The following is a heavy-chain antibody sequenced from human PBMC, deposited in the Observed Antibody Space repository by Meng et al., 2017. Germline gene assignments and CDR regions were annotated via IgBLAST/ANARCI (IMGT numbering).Heavy chain of an antibody. D-gene: IGHD6-19*01. CDR1: GYTFTSYY. CDR3: ARDRGWDYGMDV. Sequence: SCKASGYTFTSYYMHWVRQAPGKGLQWVSTIYSGSSTFYADSVKGRFTISRDNSKNTLYLQMSSLRAEDTAVYFCARDRGWDYGMDVWGQGTTVTVSS. CDR2: IYSGSST. J-gene: IGHJ6*02. V-gene: IGHV3-66*02.